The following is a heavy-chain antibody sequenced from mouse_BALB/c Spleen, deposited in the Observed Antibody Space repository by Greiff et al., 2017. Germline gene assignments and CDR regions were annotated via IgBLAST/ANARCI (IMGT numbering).Heavy chain of an antibody. D-gene: IGHD2-3*01. CDR2: IYPGNVNT. Sequence: QVQLQQSGPELVKPGASVRISCKASGYTFTSYYIHWVKQRPGQGLEWIGWIYPGNVNTKYNEKFKGKATLTADKSSSTAYMQLSSLTSEDSAVYFCARWLLPYAMDYWGQGTSVTVSS. CDR1: GYTFTSYY. CDR3: ARWLLPYAMDY. J-gene: IGHJ4*01. V-gene: IGHV1S56*01.